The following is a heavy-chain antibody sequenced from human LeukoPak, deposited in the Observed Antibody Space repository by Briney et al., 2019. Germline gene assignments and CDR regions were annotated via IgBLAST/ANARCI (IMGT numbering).Heavy chain of an antibody. D-gene: IGHD1-26*01. CDR2: ISSSSSYI. J-gene: IGHJ4*02. V-gene: IGHV3-21*01. CDR1: GFTFSSYS. CDR3: AKDMAYSGSDEGFDY. Sequence: GGSLRLSCAASGFTFSSYSMNWVRQAPGKGLEWVSSISSSSSYIYYADSVKGRFTISRDNSKNTLYLQMNSLRAEDTAVYYCAKDMAYSGSDEGFDYWGQGTLVTVSS.